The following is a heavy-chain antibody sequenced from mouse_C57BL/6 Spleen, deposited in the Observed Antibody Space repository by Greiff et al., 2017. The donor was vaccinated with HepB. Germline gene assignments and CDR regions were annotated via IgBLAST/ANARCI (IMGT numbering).Heavy chain of an antibody. Sequence: QLQQPGAELVRPGSSVKLSCKASGYTFTSYWMHWVKQRPIQGLEWIGNIDPSDSETHYNQKFKDKATLTVDKSSSTAYMQLSSLTSEDSAVYYCARTPLYGNYYYAMDYWGQGTSVTVSS. D-gene: IGHD2-1*01. CDR2: IDPSDSET. CDR3: ARTPLYGNYYYAMDY. J-gene: IGHJ4*01. V-gene: IGHV1-52*01. CDR1: GYTFTSYW.